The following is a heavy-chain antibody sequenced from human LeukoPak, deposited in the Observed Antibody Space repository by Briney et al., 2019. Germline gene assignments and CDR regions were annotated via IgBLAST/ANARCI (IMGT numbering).Heavy chain of an antibody. D-gene: IGHD5-18*01. Sequence: GGSLRLSCAASGFTFSSYGMHWVRQAPGKGLEWVAVISYDGSNKYYADSVKGRFTISRDNSKNTLYLQMNSLRAEDTAVYYCAKTQVIQLWWVGEGMDVWGQGTTVTVSS. CDR2: ISYDGSNK. J-gene: IGHJ6*02. CDR3: AKTQVIQLWWVGEGMDV. V-gene: IGHV3-30*18. CDR1: GFTFSSYG.